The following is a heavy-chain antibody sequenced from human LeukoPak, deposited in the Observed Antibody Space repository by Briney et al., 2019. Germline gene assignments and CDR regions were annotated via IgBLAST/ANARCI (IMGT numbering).Heavy chain of an antibody. Sequence: ASVKVSCKASGCTFTGYYMHWVRQAPGQGLEWMGWINPNSGGTNYAQKFQGRVTMTRDTSISTAYMELSRLRSDDTAVYYCARDPHYDFWSGYFFRESYYFDYWGQGTLVTVSS. J-gene: IGHJ4*02. D-gene: IGHD3-3*01. CDR1: GCTFTGYY. CDR2: INPNSGGT. CDR3: ARDPHYDFWSGYFFRESYYFDY. V-gene: IGHV1-2*02.